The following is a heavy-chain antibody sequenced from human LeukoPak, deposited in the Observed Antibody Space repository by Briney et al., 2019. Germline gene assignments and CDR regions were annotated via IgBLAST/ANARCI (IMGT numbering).Heavy chain of an antibody. CDR2: IYYSGST. CDR3: ARRSYCSSTSCYGWFDP. J-gene: IGHJ5*02. Sequence: PSETLSLTCTVSGGSISSYYWSWIRQPPGKGLEWIGYIYYSGSTNYNPSLKSRVTIPVDTSKNQFSPKLSSVTAADTAVYYCARRSYCSSTSCYGWFDPWGQGTLVTVSS. D-gene: IGHD2-2*01. CDR1: GGSISSYY. V-gene: IGHV4-59*08.